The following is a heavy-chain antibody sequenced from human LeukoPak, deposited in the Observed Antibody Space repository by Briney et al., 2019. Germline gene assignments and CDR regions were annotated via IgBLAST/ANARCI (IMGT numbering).Heavy chain of an antibody. J-gene: IGHJ4*02. CDR2: ISGSGGGT. CDR3: AKDLGRYRNNFFDY. D-gene: IGHD1-26*01. V-gene: IGHV3-23*01. CDR1: GFTFSSIA. Sequence: GGSLRLSCAASGFTFSSIAMSWVRQAPDKGLEWVSTISGSGGGTYYADSVKGRFTISRDDSKNTLYLQMNSLRADDTAVYYCAKDLGRYRNNFFDYWGQGNLVTVSP.